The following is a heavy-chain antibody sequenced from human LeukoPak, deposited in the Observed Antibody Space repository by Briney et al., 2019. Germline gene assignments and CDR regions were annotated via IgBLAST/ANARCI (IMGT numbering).Heavy chain of an antibody. CDR3: ARGVRWLQFFYYFDY. CDR2: INHSGST. V-gene: IGHV4-34*01. D-gene: IGHD5-24*01. J-gene: IGHJ4*02. CDR1: GGSFSGYY. Sequence: SETLSLTCAVYGGSFSGYYWSWIRQPPGKGLEWIGEINHSGSTNYNPSLKSRVTISVDTSKDQFSLKLNSVTAADTAAYYCARGVRWLQFFYYFDYWGQGTLVTVSS.